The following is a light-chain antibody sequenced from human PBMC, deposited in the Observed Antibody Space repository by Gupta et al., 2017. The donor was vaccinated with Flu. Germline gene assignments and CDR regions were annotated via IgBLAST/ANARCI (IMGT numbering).Light chain of an antibody. J-gene: IGKJ2*01. CDR1: QGISNY. CDR3: QKYKNAPNT. Sequence: QSSLAASGGDRVTITCRASQGISNYLAWYQQKPGKVPKLLIYAASSLQTGVPSRFSGSGSGTDFTLTISSLQPEDVATYYCQKYKNAPNTFGQGTKLEIK. V-gene: IGKV1-27*01. CDR2: AAS.